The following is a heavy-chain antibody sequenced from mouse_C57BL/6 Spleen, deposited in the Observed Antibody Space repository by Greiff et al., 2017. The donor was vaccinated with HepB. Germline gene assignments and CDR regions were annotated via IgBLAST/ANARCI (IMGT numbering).Heavy chain of an antibody. CDR1: GYTFTDYY. J-gene: IGHJ3*01. D-gene: IGHD1-1*01. Sequence: EVQLQQSGPVLVKPGASVKMSCKASGYTFTDYYMNWVKQSHGKSLEWIGVINPYNGGTSYNQKFKGKATLTVDKSSSTAYMELNSLTSEDSAVYYCARMHYGSSYWFAYWGQGTLVTVSA. CDR3: ARMHYGSSYWFAY. CDR2: INPYNGGT. V-gene: IGHV1-19*01.